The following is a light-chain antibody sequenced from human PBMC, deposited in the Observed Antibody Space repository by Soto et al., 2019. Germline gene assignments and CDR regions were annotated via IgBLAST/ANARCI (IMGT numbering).Light chain of an antibody. Sequence: QPVLTQSPSASGTPGQRVTISCSGSSSNIGRNTVTWYQQLPGTAPKLLISNNNQRPSGVPDRFSASKSGTSASLAISGLRSEDETDYYCAAWDDGLNGWVFGGGTKLTVL. J-gene: IGLJ3*02. CDR1: SSNIGRNT. V-gene: IGLV1-44*01. CDR2: NNN. CDR3: AAWDDGLNGWV.